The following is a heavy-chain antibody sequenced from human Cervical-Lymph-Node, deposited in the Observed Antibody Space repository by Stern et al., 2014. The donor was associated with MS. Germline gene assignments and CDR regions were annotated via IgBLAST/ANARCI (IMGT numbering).Heavy chain of an antibody. Sequence: QVQLQESGPGLVKPSGTLSLTCAVSSVSISSANWWNWVRQPPGKGLEWIGEIYHSGTTNYNPSLKSRVNISVDKSKNQSSLQLSAVTAADTALYYCARGSSNAANLYYYYGMDVWGQGTTVTVSS. CDR1: SVSISSANW. CDR3: ARGSSNAANLYYYYGMDV. J-gene: IGHJ6*02. V-gene: IGHV4-4*02. D-gene: IGHD3-16*01. CDR2: IYHSGTT.